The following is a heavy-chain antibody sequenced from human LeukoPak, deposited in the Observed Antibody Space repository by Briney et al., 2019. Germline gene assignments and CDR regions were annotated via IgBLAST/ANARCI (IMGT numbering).Heavy chain of an antibody. J-gene: IGHJ4*02. CDR2: INSDGDNI. V-gene: IGHV3-11*04. Sequence: PGASLRLSCAASGFTFSDYFMNWIRQAPGKGLEWLSFINSDGDNIYYRDSVKGRFTISRDNAKKTLYLEMNSLTVDDTAIYYCATSRVFDFWGQGTLVAVSS. CDR1: GFTFSDYF. CDR3: ATSRVFDF.